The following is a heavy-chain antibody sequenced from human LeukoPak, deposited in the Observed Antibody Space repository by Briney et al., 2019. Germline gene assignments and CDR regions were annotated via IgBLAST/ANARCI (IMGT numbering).Heavy chain of an antibody. Sequence: RTGGSLRLSCAVSGFAFGSEAMSWVRRSPARGLEWVASISPGGGTTYYADYVKGRFTISRDNSKNSLFVQMNSLRAEDTAVYFCAKHVRLGVAVPAVAFDIWGQGTMVTVSS. CDR3: AKHVRLGVAVPAVAFDI. CDR1: GFAFGSEA. J-gene: IGHJ3*02. D-gene: IGHD3-16*01. V-gene: IGHV3-23*01. CDR2: ISPGGGTT.